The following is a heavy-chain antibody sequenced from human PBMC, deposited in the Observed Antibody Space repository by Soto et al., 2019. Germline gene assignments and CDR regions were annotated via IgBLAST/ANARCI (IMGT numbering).Heavy chain of an antibody. D-gene: IGHD6-19*01. CDR3: ARDLGSSGWYGFYYYYYGMDV. CDR1: GFTFSSYG. V-gene: IGHV3-33*01. CDR2: IWYDGSNK. Sequence: QVQLVESGGGVVQPGRSLRLSCAASGFTFSSYGMHWVRQAPGKGLEWAAVIWYDGSNKYYADSVKGRFTISRDNSKNTLYLQMNSLRAEDTAVYYCARDLGSSGWYGFYYYYYGMDVWAKGPRSPSP. J-gene: IGHJ6*02.